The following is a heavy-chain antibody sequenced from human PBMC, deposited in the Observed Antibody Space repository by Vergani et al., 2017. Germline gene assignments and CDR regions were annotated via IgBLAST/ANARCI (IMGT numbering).Heavy chain of an antibody. CDR1: GYTFTSYG. CDR2: MSAHNGNT. D-gene: IGHD3-10*01. CDR3: ERLVWVGEGNED. Sequence: QVQLVQSGAEVKKPGASVKVSCKASGYTFTSYGISWVRQAPGQGLEWMGWMSAHNGNTNYAQKLQGRVTMTTDTSTSTAYMELSSLRSEETAVYYCERLVWVGEGNEDWGQGSLVRVSS. J-gene: IGHJ4*02. V-gene: IGHV1-18*01.